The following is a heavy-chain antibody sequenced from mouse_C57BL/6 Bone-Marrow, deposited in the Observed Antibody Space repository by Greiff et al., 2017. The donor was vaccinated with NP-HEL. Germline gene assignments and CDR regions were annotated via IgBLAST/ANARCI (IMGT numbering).Heavy chain of an antibody. V-gene: IGHV5-4*01. Sequence: SLKLPCTASGFTFSSYAMSWVRQTPEKRLEWVATISDGGSYTYYPDNVKGRFTISRANAKNNLYLQMSHLKSEDTAMYYCASANAMDDWGQGTSVTVAS. J-gene: IGHJ4*01. CDR1: GFTFSSYA. CDR3: ASANAMDD. CDR2: ISDGGSYT.